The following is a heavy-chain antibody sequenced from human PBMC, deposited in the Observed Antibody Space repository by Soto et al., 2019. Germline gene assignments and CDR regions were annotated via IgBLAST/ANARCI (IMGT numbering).Heavy chain of an antibody. V-gene: IGHV3-30*03. CDR2: ISYDSTKT. D-gene: IGHD1-26*01. CDR1: GFTFNIYG. Sequence: RGALIVSCATSGFTFNIYGMHWVRQGPGNGLEWVAFISYDSTKTYYADSVKGRFTISIDNSNSALYVQMNSLTGEDTAVYYCARTRSAWSDFHYYSLDVWGQGTTVTVSS. J-gene: IGHJ6*01. CDR3: ARTRSAWSDFHYYSLDV.